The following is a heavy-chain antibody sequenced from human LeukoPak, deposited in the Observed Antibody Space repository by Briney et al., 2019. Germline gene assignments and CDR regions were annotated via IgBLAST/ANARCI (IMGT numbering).Heavy chain of an antibody. J-gene: IGHJ5*02. CDR3: ARAGDYVWGSYRS. D-gene: IGHD3-16*02. Sequence: SHTLSLTCTVSGGSISSGDYYWSWIRQPPGKGLEWIGYIYYSGSTYYNPSLKSRVTISVDTSKNQFSLKLSSVTAADTAVYYCARAGDYVWGSYRSWGQGTLVTVSS. CDR2: IYYSGST. V-gene: IGHV4-30-4*08. CDR1: GGSISSGDYY.